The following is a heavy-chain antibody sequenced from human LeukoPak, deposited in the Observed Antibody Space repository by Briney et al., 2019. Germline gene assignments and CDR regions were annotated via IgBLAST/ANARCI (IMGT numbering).Heavy chain of an antibody. D-gene: IGHD3-22*01. CDR1: GGSISSSSYY. CDR3: ARVEVDSSGYYYDYFDY. CDR2: INHSGST. J-gene: IGHJ4*02. Sequence: SETLSLTCTVSGGSISSSSYYWGWIRQPPGKGLEWIGEINHSGSTNYNPSLKSRVTISVDTSKNQFSLKLSSVTAADTAVYYCARVEVDSSGYYYDYFDYWGQGTLVTVSS. V-gene: IGHV4-39*07.